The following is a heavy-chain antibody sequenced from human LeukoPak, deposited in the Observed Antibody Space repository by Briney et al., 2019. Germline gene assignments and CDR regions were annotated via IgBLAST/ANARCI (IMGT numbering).Heavy chain of an antibody. V-gene: IGHV4-4*07. CDR3: ARSTVTTVEGGWFDP. CDR2: IYTSGST. CDR1: GGSISSYY. Sequence: PSETLSLTCTVSGGSISSYYWSWIRQPAGKGLEWIGRIYTSGSTNYNPSLKSRVTMSVDTSKNQFSLKLSSVTAADTAVYYCARSTVTTVEGGWFDPWGQGTLVTVSS. D-gene: IGHD4-17*01. J-gene: IGHJ5*02.